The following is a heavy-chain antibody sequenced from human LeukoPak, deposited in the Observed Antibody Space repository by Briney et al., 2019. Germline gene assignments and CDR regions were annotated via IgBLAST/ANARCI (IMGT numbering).Heavy chain of an antibody. Sequence: SETLSLTCIVSSGSISSSNYYWGWIRQPPGRGLEWIGSIYYSGSTHYNPSLKSRVTISIDTSKKNFSLNLSSVTAADTGVYYCARNIPREEAATFSWFDPWGQGTLVTVSS. J-gene: IGHJ5*02. V-gene: IGHV4-39*07. CDR2: IYYSGST. CDR3: ARNIPREEAATFSWFDP. D-gene: IGHD2-15*01. CDR1: SGSISSSNYY.